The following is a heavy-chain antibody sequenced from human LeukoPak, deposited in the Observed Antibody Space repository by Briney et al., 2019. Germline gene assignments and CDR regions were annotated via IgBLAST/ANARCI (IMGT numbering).Heavy chain of an antibody. CDR1: GVSIRSSSFY. J-gene: IGHJ4*02. Sequence: SETLSLTCTVSGVSIRSSSFYWGWIRQPPGKGLEWIGSIYYSGSTYYRPSLKSRVTMSVDTSKNQFSLRLSSVTAADTAVYYCARGLRWDLTISGTSTFDYWGQGSLVTVSS. V-gene: IGHV4-39*01. CDR2: IYYSGST. D-gene: IGHD1-26*01. CDR3: ARGLRWDLTISGTSTFDY.